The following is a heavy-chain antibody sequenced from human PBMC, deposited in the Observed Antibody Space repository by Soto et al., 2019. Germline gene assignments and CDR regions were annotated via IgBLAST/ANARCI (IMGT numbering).Heavy chain of an antibody. CDR3: AREIGVVVAATPSSKYNWFDP. Sequence: QVQLQESGPGLVKPSGTLSLTCAVSSGSISSSNWWSWVRQPPGKGLEWIGEVYHSGSTNYNPSLKRRVTRSVDKSKNQLALKLSSVTAADTAVYYCAREIGVVVAATPSSKYNWFDPWGQGTLVTVSS. D-gene: IGHD2-15*01. J-gene: IGHJ5*02. V-gene: IGHV4-4*02. CDR1: SGSISSSNW. CDR2: VYHSGST.